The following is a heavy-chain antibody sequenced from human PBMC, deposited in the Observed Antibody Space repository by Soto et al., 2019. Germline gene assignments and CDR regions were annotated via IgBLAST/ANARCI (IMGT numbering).Heavy chain of an antibody. J-gene: IGHJ4*02. V-gene: IGHV3-33*01. Sequence: QVPLVESGGGVVQPGRSLRLSCAASGFTFSNYAMHWVRQAPGKGLEWVAVDASKAYYAESVKGRFTISRDNSKDTLYLQMNSLRGEDTAVYYCGRAGSYGDDWGQGTLVTVSS. CDR2: DASKA. CDR1: GFTFSNYA. CDR3: GRAGSYGDD. D-gene: IGHD1-26*01.